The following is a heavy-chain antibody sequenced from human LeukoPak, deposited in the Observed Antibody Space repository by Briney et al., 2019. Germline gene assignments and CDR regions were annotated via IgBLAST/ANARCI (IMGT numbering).Heavy chain of an antibody. Sequence: SVKVSCKASGGTFSSYAISWVRQAPGQGLEWMGGIIPIFGTANYAQKFQGRVTITADESTSTAYVELSSLRSEDTAVYYCARKKYYDILTGRYYYYYYGMDVWGQGTTVTVSS. J-gene: IGHJ6*02. CDR1: GGTFSSYA. V-gene: IGHV1-69*13. CDR2: IIPIFGTA. CDR3: ARKKYYDILTGRYYYYYYGMDV. D-gene: IGHD3-9*01.